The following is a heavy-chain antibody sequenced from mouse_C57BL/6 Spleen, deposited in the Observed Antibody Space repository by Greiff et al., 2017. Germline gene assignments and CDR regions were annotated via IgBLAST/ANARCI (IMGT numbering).Heavy chain of an antibody. J-gene: IGHJ2*01. Sequence: QVQLQQPGAELVKPGASVKLSCKASGYTFTSYWMHWVKQRPGRGLEWIGRIGPNSGGTKYHEKFKSKDTLTVDKPSSTAYMQLSSLTSEDSAVYYCASYDYDWYYWGQGTTLTVSS. V-gene: IGHV1-72*01. CDR3: ASYDYDWYY. CDR2: IGPNSGGT. D-gene: IGHD2-4*01. CDR1: GYTFTSYW.